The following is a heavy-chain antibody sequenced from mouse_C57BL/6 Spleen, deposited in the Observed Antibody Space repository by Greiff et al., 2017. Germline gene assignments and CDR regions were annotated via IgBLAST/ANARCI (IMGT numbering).Heavy chain of an antibody. CDR2: FSPAGGGI. CDR1: GYTFTGYS. J-gene: IGHJ2*01. CDR3: ARDDGYGSSYTLDY. V-gene: IGHV1-62-2*01. D-gene: IGHD1-1*01. Sequence: QVQLQQPGAELVKPGSSVKLSCKASGYTFTGYSIHWVKQRPIQGLEWIGWFSPAGGGIQYNQKFKDKATLTADKSSSTVYMELSRLTSEDSAVYYCARDDGYGSSYTLDYWGQGTTLTVSS.